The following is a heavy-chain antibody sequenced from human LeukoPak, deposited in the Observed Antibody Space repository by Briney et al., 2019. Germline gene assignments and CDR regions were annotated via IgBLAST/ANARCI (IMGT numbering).Heavy chain of an antibody. CDR1: GGSISSYY. CDR3: ARVTIRSGSPLHAFDI. Sequence: NASETLSLTCTVSGGSISSYYWGCIRQPPGKGLEWIGSIYYSGSTYYNPSLKSRVTISVDTSKNQFSLKLTSVTAADTAVYYCARVTIRSGSPLHAFDIWGQGTMVTVSS. CDR2: IYYSGST. V-gene: IGHV4-39*07. J-gene: IGHJ3*02. D-gene: IGHD3-22*01.